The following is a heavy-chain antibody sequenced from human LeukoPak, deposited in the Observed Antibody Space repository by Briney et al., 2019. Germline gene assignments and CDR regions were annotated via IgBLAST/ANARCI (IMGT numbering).Heavy chain of an antibody. Sequence: GGSLRLSCAASGFTFSRYWMHWARQGPGKGLGWVSRINSDGSSTTYADSVKGRFTISRDNAKNTLYLQMNSLRVEDTALYYCVRDRDAAYFDFWGQGTLVTVSS. J-gene: IGHJ4*02. CDR2: INSDGSST. V-gene: IGHV3-74*01. CDR1: GFTFSRYW. CDR3: VRDRDAAYFDF. D-gene: IGHD2-15*01.